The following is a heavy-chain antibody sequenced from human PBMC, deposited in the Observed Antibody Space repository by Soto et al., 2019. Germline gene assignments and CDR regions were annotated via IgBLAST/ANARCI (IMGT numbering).Heavy chain of an antibody. V-gene: IGHV3-30-3*01. J-gene: IGHJ4*02. D-gene: IGHD6-19*01. Sequence: GGSLRLSCAASVFTFSSYAMNWVRQAPGKGLEWLALISYDGSTKYNADSVKGRFTVSRDNSNNTLYLQLSSLRPEDTAVYYCARTTTVAGTPEFDYWGQGTLVTVSS. CDR1: VFTFSSYA. CDR2: ISYDGSTK. CDR3: ARTTTVAGTPEFDY.